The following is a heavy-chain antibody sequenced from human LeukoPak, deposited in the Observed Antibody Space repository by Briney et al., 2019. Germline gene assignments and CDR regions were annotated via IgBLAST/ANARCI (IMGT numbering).Heavy chain of an antibody. CDR2: ISSSGSYI. CDR1: GFTFRSYT. J-gene: IGHJ4*02. V-gene: IGHV3-21*01. CDR3: ARSIAAAGALYY. D-gene: IGHD6-13*01. Sequence: GGSLRLSCAASGFTFRSYTMNWVRQAPGKGLEWVSSISSSGSYIYYADSVKGRFTIYRDNAKNSLYLQMNSLRAEDTAVYYCARSIAAAGALYYWGQGTMVTVSS.